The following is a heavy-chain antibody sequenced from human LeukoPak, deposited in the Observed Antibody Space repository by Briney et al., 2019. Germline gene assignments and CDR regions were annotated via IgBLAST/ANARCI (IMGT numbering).Heavy chain of an antibody. V-gene: IGHV3-74*01. CDR1: GCTFGTYW. CDR2: ISGDGSLT. CDR3: ARNAAPQDY. J-gene: IGHJ4*02. Sequence: PGGSLRLSCAASGCTFGTYWMHWARQAPGKGLVWVSRISGDGSLTPYADSVKGRFTISRDNAKKTLYLQMNSLRAEDTAVYYCARNAAPQDYWGQGTLVTVSS. D-gene: IGHD6-6*01.